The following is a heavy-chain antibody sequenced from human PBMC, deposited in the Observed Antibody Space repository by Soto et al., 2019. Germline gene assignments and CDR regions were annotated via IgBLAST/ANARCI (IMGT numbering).Heavy chain of an antibody. D-gene: IGHD3-22*01. CDR1: GGSISSSNW. V-gene: IGHV4-4*02. J-gene: IGHJ3*02. CDR3: AREGYYYDSSDAFDI. CDR2: IYHSGST. Sequence: SETLSLTCAVSGGSISSSNWWSWVRQPPGKGLEWIGEIYHSGSTNYNPSLKSRVTISVDKSKNQFSLKLSSVTAADTAVYYCAREGYYYDSSDAFDIWGQGTMVTVSS.